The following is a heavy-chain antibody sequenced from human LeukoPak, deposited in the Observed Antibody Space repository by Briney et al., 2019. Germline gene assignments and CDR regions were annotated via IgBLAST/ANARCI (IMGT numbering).Heavy chain of an antibody. CDR2: IYSDNT. CDR1: GFTVSTNS. Sequence: GGSLRLSCTVSGFTVSTNSMSWVRQAPGKGLEWVSFIYSDNTHYSDSVKGRFTISRDNSKNILYLQMNSLRAEDTAVYYCARDREQQLVRFYNAFDIWGQGTMVTVSS. D-gene: IGHD6-13*01. V-gene: IGHV3-53*01. CDR3: ARDREQQLVRFYNAFDI. J-gene: IGHJ3*02.